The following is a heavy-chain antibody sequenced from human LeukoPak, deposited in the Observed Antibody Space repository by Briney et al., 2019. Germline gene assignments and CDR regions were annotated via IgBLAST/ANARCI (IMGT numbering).Heavy chain of an antibody. Sequence: PSETLSLTCTGSGGTISSYYWNWIRQPPGKGLAGIGYVYYIWSTNYNPSLKSRVTISVDPSKRQFSLKLSSMTAADTAVYYCARARGPSYYYYGMDVWGQGTTVTVS. CDR3: ARARGPSYYYYGMDV. CDR1: GGTISSYY. CDR2: VYYIWST. D-gene: IGHD3-10*01. V-gene: IGHV4-59*01. J-gene: IGHJ6*02.